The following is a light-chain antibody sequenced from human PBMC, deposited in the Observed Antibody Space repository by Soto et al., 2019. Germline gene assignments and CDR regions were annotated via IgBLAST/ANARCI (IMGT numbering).Light chain of an antibody. Sequence: QSVLTQPPSVSGSPGQSVTISCIGTSSDVGGYNRVSWYRQPPGTAPKLMIYEVSSRPSGVPDRFSGSKSGNTASLTISGLQAEDEADYYCSSYTSSSTYVFGTGTKVTVL. CDR2: EVS. CDR1: SSDVGGYNR. J-gene: IGLJ1*01. CDR3: SSYTSSSTYV. V-gene: IGLV2-18*02.